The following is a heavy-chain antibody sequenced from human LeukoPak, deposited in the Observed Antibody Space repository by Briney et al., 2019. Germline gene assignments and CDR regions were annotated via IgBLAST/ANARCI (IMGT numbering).Heavy chain of an antibody. J-gene: IGHJ6*03. Sequence: GGSPRLSCTASGFTFGDYAMSWVRQAPGKGLEWVGFIRSKAYGGTTEYAASVKGRFTISRDDSKSIAYLQMNSLKTEDTAVYYCTRVSPARYYYGSGPYMDVWGKGTTVTISS. V-gene: IGHV3-49*04. CDR2: IRSKAYGGTT. CDR1: GFTFGDYA. CDR3: TRVSPARYYYGSGPYMDV. D-gene: IGHD3-10*01.